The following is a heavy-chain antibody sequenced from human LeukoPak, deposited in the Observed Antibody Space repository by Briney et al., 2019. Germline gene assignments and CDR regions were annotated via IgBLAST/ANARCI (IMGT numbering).Heavy chain of an antibody. Sequence: SGPTLVNPTQTLTLTCTFSGFSLTTRGMCVSWIRQPPGKALEWLALIDWDDDKYYSTSLKTRLTISKDTSKNQVVLTMTTMDPVDTATYYCARIDRSSTWREHYFDYWGQGTLVTVSS. CDR2: IDWDDDK. D-gene: IGHD6-13*01. CDR1: GFSLTTRGMC. V-gene: IGHV2-70*01. J-gene: IGHJ4*02. CDR3: ARIDRSSTWREHYFDY.